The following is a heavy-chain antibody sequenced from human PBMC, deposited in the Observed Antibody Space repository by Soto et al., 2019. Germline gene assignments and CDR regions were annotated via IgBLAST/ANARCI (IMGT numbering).Heavy chain of an antibody. Sequence: PSETLSLTCTVSGGSISSSNYYWGWIRQPPGKGLEWIGSIYYTGNTDYNPSLKSRVTISVDTSKKQFSLKVNSVTAADTAIYYCARRLILSEFDYWSPGTLVTVSS. CDR2: IYYTGNT. CDR1: GGSISSSNYY. J-gene: IGHJ4*02. D-gene: IGHD3-9*01. V-gene: IGHV4-39*01. CDR3: ARRLILSEFDY.